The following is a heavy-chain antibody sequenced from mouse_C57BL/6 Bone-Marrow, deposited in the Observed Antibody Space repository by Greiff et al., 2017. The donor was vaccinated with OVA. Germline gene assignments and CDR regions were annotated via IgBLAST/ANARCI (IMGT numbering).Heavy chain of an antibody. CDR3: ARALWFYAMDY. CDR2: IDPSDSYT. J-gene: IGHJ4*01. V-gene: IGHV1-69*01. CDR1: GYTFTSYW. D-gene: IGHD2-2*01. Sequence: VKLQQPGAELVMPGASVKLSCKASGYTFTSYWMHWVKQRPGQGLEWIGEIDPSDSYTNYNQKFKGKSTLTVDKSSSTAYMQLSSLTSEDSAVYYCARALWFYAMDYWGQGTSVTVSS.